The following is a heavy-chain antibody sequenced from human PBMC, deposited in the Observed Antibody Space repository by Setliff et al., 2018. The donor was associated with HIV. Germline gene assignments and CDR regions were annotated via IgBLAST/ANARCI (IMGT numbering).Heavy chain of an antibody. Sequence: SETLSLTCAVYGGSVSGYYWSWIRQPPGKGREWIGEIDHSGSTNYNPSLKSRVTISVDTSKNQFSLKLSSVTAADTAVYYCARDRYNWNYGKNYMDVWGKGTTVTVSS. CDR2: IDHSGST. J-gene: IGHJ6*03. CDR1: GGSVSGYY. D-gene: IGHD1-7*01. CDR3: ARDRYNWNYGKNYMDV. V-gene: IGHV4-34*01.